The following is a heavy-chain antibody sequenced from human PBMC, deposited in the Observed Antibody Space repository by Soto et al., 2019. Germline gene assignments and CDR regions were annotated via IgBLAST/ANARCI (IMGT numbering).Heavy chain of an antibody. J-gene: IGHJ4*02. CDR2: INTSGGK. CDR3: TKRVPYYFYF. CDR1: GFTFSNYA. V-gene: IGHV3-23*01. Sequence: GGSLRLSCTVSGFTFSNYAMSWVRQTPGKGLEWVSTINTSGGKFYADSVKGRFTVSRDNPKNTLYLQMNSLRVEDTAVYYCTKRVPYYFYFWGQGTLVTVSS.